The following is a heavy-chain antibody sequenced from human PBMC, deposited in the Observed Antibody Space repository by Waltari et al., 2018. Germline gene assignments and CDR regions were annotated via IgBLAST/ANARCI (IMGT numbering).Heavy chain of an antibody. J-gene: IGHJ3*02. V-gene: IGHV4-34*01. Sequence: QVQLQQWGAGLLKPSETLSLTCAVYGGSFSGYYWSWIRKPPGKGLEWIGEINHSGSTNYNPSLKSRVTISVDTSKNQFSLKLSSVTAADTAVYYCARAGIVVVPAAQGSAFDIWGQGTMVTVSS. CDR2: INHSGST. CDR3: ARAGIVVVPAAQGSAFDI. CDR1: GGSFSGYY. D-gene: IGHD2-2*01.